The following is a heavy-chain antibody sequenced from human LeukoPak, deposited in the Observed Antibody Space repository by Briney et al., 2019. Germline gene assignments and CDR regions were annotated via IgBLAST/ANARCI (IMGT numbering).Heavy chain of an antibody. J-gene: IGHJ6*03. D-gene: IGHD4-11*01. Sequence: SETLSLTCTVSGGSINSTRYYWGWIRRPPGKGLEWIGSIYYSGDTHYNPSLRSRVTISVDTSKNQFSLKMNSMTAADTSVYYCATGSMTTRYYYYFYMDVWGKGTTVTVSS. V-gene: IGHV4-39*01. CDR3: ATGSMTTRYYYYFYMDV. CDR2: IYYSGDT. CDR1: GGSINSTRYY.